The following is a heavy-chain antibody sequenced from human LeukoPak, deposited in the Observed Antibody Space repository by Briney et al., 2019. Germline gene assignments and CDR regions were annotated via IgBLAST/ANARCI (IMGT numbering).Heavy chain of an antibody. Sequence: ASVKVSCKVSGGTFSTYTINWVRQAPGQGLEWMGVINPSGGSTSYAQKFQGRVTMTRDMSTSTVYMELSSLRSEDTAVYYCARWDYYDSRTFDIWGQGTMVTVS. CDR3: ARWDYYDSRTFDI. CDR1: GGTFSTYT. J-gene: IGHJ3*02. D-gene: IGHD3-22*01. CDR2: INPSGGST. V-gene: IGHV1-46*01.